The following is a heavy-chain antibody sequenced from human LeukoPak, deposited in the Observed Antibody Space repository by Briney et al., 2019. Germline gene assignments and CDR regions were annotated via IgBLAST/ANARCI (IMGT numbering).Heavy chain of an antibody. Sequence: SETLSLTCAVYGASFSGCYWSWIRQPPGKGLEWIGEINHSGSTNYNPSLKSRVTISVDTSKNQFSLKLTSVTAADTAVYYCARGCDYGNYNDWGQGTLVTVSS. V-gene: IGHV4-34*01. J-gene: IGHJ4*02. CDR3: ARGCDYGNYND. CDR1: GASFSGCY. CDR2: INHSGST. D-gene: IGHD4-11*01.